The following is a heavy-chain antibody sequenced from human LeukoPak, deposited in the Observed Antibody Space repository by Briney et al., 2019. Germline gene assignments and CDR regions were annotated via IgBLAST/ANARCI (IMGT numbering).Heavy chain of an antibody. V-gene: IGHV4-34*01. CDR1: GGPFRGYY. CDR3: ARGGFYCGGDCYVDY. D-gene: IGHD2-21*02. J-gene: IGHJ4*02. Sequence: SETLSLTCAVYGGPFRGYYWSWIRQPPGKGLEWIGEINHSGSTNYNPSLKSRVTISVDTSKNQFSLKLSSVTAADTAVYYCARGGFYCGGDCYVDYWGQGTLVTVSS. CDR2: INHSGST.